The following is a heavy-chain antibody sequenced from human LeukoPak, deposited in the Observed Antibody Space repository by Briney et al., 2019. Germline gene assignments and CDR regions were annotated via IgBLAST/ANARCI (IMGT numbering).Heavy chain of an antibody. CDR1: GGSFSGYY. D-gene: IGHD3-3*01. CDR2: INHSGST. CDR3: ARTSFGVPGGGDY. J-gene: IGHJ4*02. Sequence: PSETLSLTCAVYGGSFSGYYWSWIRQPPGKGLEWIGEINHSGSTNYNPSLKSRVTISVDTSKNQFSLKLSSVTAADTAVYYCARTSFGVPGGGDYWGQGTLVTVSS. V-gene: IGHV4-34*01.